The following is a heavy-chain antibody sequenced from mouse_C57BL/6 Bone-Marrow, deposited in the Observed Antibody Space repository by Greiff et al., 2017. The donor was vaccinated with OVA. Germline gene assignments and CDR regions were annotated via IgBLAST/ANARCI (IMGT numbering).Heavy chain of an antibody. Sequence: EVQLQQSGAELVKPGASVKLSCTASGFNITDYYMHWVKQRPEQGLEWIGRIDPEDGGTKYAPKFQGKATITADTSSNTAYLQLSRLTSEDTAVYYCAPAGNPRGAWFAYWGQGTLVTVSA. CDR1: GFNITDYY. D-gene: IGHD2-1*01. CDR3: APAGNPRGAWFAY. CDR2: IDPEDGGT. J-gene: IGHJ3*01. V-gene: IGHV14-2*01.